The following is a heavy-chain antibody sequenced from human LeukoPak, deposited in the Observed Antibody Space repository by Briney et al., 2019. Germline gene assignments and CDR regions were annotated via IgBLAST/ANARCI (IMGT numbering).Heavy chain of an antibody. CDR2: IYFSGNT. CDR1: GYSISSAYY. V-gene: IGHV4-38-2*02. CDR3: ASGYFVHTFDF. Sequence: SETLSLTCSVSGYSISSAYYWGWIRQPPGKGLEWIGSIYFSGNTYYNPSLKTRVTISIDTSKNQFSLKLTSVTAADTAIFYCASGYFVHTFDFWGQGTLGTVSS. D-gene: IGHD2-2*03. J-gene: IGHJ4*02.